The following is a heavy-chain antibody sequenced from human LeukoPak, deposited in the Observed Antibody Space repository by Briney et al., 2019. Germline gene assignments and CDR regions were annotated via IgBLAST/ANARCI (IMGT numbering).Heavy chain of an antibody. CDR3: AREKGGATTPQFDY. CDR1: GFTFSSYS. Sequence: PGGSLGLSCAASGFTFSSYSMNWVRQAPGKGLEWVSSISSSSSYIYYADSVKGRFTISRDNAKNSLYLQMNSLRAEDTAVYYCAREKGGATTPQFDYWGQGTLVSVSS. J-gene: IGHJ4*02. CDR2: ISSSSSYI. V-gene: IGHV3-21*01. D-gene: IGHD1-26*01.